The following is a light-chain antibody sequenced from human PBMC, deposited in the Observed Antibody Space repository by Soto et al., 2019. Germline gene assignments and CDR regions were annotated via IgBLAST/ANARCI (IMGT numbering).Light chain of an antibody. CDR2: GAS. CDR1: QSVSSN. CDR3: QQYNNWPPIT. J-gene: IGKJ5*01. V-gene: IGKV3-15*01. Sequence: EMVMTQSPATLSVSPGERATLSCRASQSVSSNLAWYQQKPGQAPRLLTYGASTRATGIPARFSGSGSGTEFTLTISSLQSEDFAVYDCQQYNNWPPITFGQGTRLEIK.